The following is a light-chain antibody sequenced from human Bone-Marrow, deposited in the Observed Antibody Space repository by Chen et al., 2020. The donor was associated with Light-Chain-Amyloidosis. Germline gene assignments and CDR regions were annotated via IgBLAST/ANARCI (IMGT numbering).Light chain of an antibody. Sequence: QSALTQPASVSGSPGQSITISCTGTSSDGGGYNYVSWYQQHTGKAPKHMIYDVSTRPSGVSTRFSGSKSGNTASLPISGRQAADEADYYCSSYTRSSTRYVFGTGTKVTVL. CDR3: SSYTRSSTRYV. CDR2: DVS. V-gene: IGLV2-14*01. CDR1: SSDGGGYNY. J-gene: IGLJ1*01.